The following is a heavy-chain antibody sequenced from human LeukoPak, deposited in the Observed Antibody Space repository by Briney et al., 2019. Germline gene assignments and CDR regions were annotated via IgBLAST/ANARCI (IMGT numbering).Heavy chain of an antibody. CDR2: ISSSSSYI. V-gene: IGHV3-21*01. Sequence: GGSLRLSCAASGFTFSSYSMNWVRQAPGKGLEWVSSISSSSSYIYYADSVKGRFTISRDNAKNSLYLQMNSLRAEDTAVYYCARGIAAAAQPIDYWGQGTLVTVSS. D-gene: IGHD6-13*01. CDR1: GFTFSSYS. J-gene: IGHJ4*02. CDR3: ARGIAAAAQPIDY.